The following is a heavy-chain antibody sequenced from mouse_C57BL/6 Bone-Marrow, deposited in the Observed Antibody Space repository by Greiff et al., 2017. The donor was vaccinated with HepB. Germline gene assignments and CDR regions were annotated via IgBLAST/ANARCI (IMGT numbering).Heavy chain of an antibody. CDR1: GFTFSDYY. J-gene: IGHJ4*01. CDR2: INYDGSST. V-gene: IGHV5-16*01. CDR3: AREDYGSTMDY. Sequence: DVHLVESEGGLVQPGSSMKLSCTASGFTFSDYYMAWVRQVPEKGLEWVANINYDGSSTYYLDSLKSRFIISRDNAKNILYLQMSSLKSEDTATYYCAREDYGSTMDYWGQGTSVTVSS. D-gene: IGHD1-1*01.